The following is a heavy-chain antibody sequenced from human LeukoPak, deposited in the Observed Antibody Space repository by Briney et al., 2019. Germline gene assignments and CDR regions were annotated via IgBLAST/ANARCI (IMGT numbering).Heavy chain of an antibody. D-gene: IGHD4-17*01. CDR3: ARDLGVTTYDY. CDR2: ISAYNGNT. CDR1: GYTFTSYA. V-gene: IGHV1-18*01. J-gene: IGHJ4*02. Sequence: ASVKVSCKASGYTFTSYAMHWVRQAPGQRLEWMGWISAYNGNTNYAQKLQGRVTMTTDTSTSTAYMELRSLRSDDTAVYYCARDLGVTTYDYWGQGTLVTVSS.